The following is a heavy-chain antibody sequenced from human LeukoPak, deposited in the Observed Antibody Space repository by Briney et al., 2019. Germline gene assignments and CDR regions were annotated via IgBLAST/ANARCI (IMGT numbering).Heavy chain of an antibody. CDR1: GLTFDDHG. CDR2: INWDGGSK. D-gene: IGHD6-19*01. CDR3: AGGDRNGWYFDY. Sequence: GGSLRLSCAASGLTFDDHGMSWVRQVAGKGLEWVSGINWDGGSKGYADYVKGGFTISRDNAKNSLYLQMNGLRAEDTALYYCAGGDRNGWYFDYWGQGILVTVSS. J-gene: IGHJ4*02. V-gene: IGHV3-20*04.